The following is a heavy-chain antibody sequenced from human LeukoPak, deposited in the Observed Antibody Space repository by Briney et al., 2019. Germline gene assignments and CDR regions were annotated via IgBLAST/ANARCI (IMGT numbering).Heavy chain of an antibody. Sequence: SGGSLRLSCAASGFTFSSYWMSWVRQAPGKGLEWVANIKQDGSEKYYVDSVKGRFTISRDNAKNSLYLQMNSLRAEDTAVYYCARRGGQGDHVWGTYVYWGQGILVTVSS. D-gene: IGHD3-16*01. V-gene: IGHV3-7*01. CDR2: IKQDGSEK. J-gene: IGHJ4*02. CDR3: ARRGGQGDHVWGTYVY. CDR1: GFTFSSYW.